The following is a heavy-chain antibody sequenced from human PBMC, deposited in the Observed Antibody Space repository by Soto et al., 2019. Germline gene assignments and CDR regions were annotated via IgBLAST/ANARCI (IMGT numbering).Heavy chain of an antibody. CDR2: MFSRGSA. V-gene: IGHV4-59*01. Sequence: SETLSLTCTVSGDSLGSYHWSWVRQPPGKGLEWIGLMFSRGSANYNPSLKSRVTISVDTSKTQFSLKLTSVTAADTAIYYCARRGPGCAAAVKISFGFWGRGTRVAVAS. CDR3: ARRGPGCAAAVKISFGF. D-gene: IGHD6-25*01. CDR1: GDSLGSYH. J-gene: IGHJ4*02.